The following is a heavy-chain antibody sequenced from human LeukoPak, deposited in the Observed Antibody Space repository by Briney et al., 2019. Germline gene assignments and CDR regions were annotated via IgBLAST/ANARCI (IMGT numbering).Heavy chain of an antibody. D-gene: IGHD3-9*01. CDR2: IYHSGGT. J-gene: IGHJ6*02. Sequence: PSETLSLTCNVSGGSISSSSHYWGWIRQPPGKGLEWIGSIYHSGGTYYNPSLKSRVTISVDTSKNQFSLKLSSVTAADTAVFYCARVRMTGYYNYYYYGMDVWGQGTTVTVSS. CDR1: GGSISSSSHY. V-gene: IGHV4-39*01. CDR3: ARVRMTGYYNYYYYGMDV.